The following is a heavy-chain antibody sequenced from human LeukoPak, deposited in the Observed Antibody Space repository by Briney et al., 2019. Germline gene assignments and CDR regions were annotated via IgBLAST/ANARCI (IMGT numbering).Heavy chain of an antibody. D-gene: IGHD3-3*01. J-gene: IGHJ5*02. CDR3: ARAHYDFCSGYYYNWFDP. CDR1: GGSFSGYY. V-gene: IGHV4-34*01. CDR2: INHSGST. Sequence: PSETLSLTCAVYGGSFSGYYWSWIRQPPGKGLEWIGEINHSGSTNYNPSLKSRVTISVDTSKNQFSLKLSSVTAADTAVYYCARAHYDFCSGYYYNWFDPWGQGTLVTVSS.